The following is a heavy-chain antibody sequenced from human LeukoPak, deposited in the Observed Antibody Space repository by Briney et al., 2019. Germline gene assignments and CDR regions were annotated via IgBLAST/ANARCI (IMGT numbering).Heavy chain of an antibody. CDR3: ARAFRGIFGVFEAFDI. CDR1: GYSISNGYY. V-gene: IGHV4-38-2*02. CDR2: IYHSGRT. J-gene: IGHJ3*02. D-gene: IGHD3-3*01. Sequence: SETLSLTRTVSGYSISNGYYWGWIRQPPGKGLEWIGSIYHSGRTDYNPSLKSRVTISEDTSKNQFSLKLSSVTAADTAVYYCARAFRGIFGVFEAFDIWGQGTMVTVSS.